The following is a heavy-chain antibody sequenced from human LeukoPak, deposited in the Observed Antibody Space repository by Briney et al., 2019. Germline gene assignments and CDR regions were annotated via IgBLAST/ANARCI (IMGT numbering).Heavy chain of an antibody. Sequence: SETLSLTCTVSRGSISNWYWSWIRQPAGKGLEWIGRIYDSGSTEYNPSLRSRVTMSVDTSKNQFSLKLSSVTAADTAVYYCAREAVGTTFIDYWGQGTLVTVSS. D-gene: IGHD1-26*01. V-gene: IGHV4-4*07. CDR2: IYDSGST. CDR1: RGSISNWY. J-gene: IGHJ4*02. CDR3: AREAVGTTFIDY.